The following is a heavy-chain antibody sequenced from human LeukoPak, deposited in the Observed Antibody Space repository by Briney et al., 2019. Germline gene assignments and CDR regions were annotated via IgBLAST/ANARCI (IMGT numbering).Heavy chain of an antibody. J-gene: IGHJ4*02. CDR2: ISGSGGSA. Sequence: GGSLRLSCAASGFTFSNYAMSWVRQAPGKGLEWVSGISGSGGSAYYADSVKGRFTISRDNSRNTLYLQMNNLRAEDTALYYCAKDQNSGSGSYSNFDYWGQGTLVTVSS. CDR1: GFTFSNYA. D-gene: IGHD3-10*01. CDR3: AKDQNSGSGSYSNFDY. V-gene: IGHV3-23*01.